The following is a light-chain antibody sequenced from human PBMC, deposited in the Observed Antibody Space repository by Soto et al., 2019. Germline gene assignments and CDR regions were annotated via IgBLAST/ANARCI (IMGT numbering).Light chain of an antibody. CDR1: SSDVGGYNY. Sequence: QSALTQPPSASRSPGQSVTISCTGTSSDVGGYNYVSWYQQHPGKGPKLIIYEVSKRPSGVPDRFSGSKSGNTASLTVSGLQAEDEADYYCSSYAGSTNLLFGGGTKLTVL. V-gene: IGLV2-8*01. CDR3: SSYAGSTNLL. J-gene: IGLJ2*01. CDR2: EVS.